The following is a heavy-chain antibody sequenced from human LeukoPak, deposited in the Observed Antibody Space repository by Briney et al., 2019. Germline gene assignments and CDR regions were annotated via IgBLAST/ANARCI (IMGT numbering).Heavy chain of an antibody. J-gene: IGHJ4*02. D-gene: IGHD3-9*01. CDR2: ISSSSSYI. CDR3: ARDRVDDILTGYVDYFDY. Sequence: PGGSLRLSCAASGFTFSSYAMHWVRQAPGKGLEWVSSISSSSSYIYYADSVKGRFTISRDNAKNSLYLQMNSLRAEDTAVYYCARDRVDDILTGYVDYFDYWGQGTLVTVSS. CDR1: GFTFSSYA. V-gene: IGHV3-21*01.